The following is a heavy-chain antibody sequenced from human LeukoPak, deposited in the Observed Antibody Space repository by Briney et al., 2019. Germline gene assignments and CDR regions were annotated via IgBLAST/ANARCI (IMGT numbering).Heavy chain of an antibody. CDR3: AREGSSWYGVDNWFDP. CDR1: GGSISSSNW. CDR2: IYHSGST. Sequence: SGTLSLTCAVSGGSISSSNWWSWVRQPPGKGLEWIGEIYHSGSTNYNPSLKSRVTISVDKSKNQFSLKLSSVTAADTAVYYCAREGSSWYGVDNWFDPWGQGTLVTVSS. D-gene: IGHD6-13*01. J-gene: IGHJ5*02. V-gene: IGHV4-4*02.